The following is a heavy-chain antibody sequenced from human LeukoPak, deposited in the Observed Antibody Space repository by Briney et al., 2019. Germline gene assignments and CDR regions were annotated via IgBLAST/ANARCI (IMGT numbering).Heavy chain of an antibody. CDR1: GGSISSGGYY. D-gene: IGHD2-15*01. Sequence: SETLSLTCTVSGGSISSGGYYWSWIPQPPGKGLEWIVEINHSGSTNYNASLKSRVTISVDTSKNQFSLKLCSVTAADTAVYYCAREEDCSGGICYLGNAFDIWGQGTMVTVSS. V-gene: IGHV4-39*07. CDR2: INHSGST. CDR3: AREEDCSGGICYLGNAFDI. J-gene: IGHJ3*02.